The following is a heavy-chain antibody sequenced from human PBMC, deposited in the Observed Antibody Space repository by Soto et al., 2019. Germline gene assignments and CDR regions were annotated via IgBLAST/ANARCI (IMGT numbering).Heavy chain of an antibody. V-gene: IGHV3-7*01. J-gene: IGHJ4*02. CDR2: IKVDGGEI. CDR1: GFIFRTSW. Sequence: EVQLVESGGGLVQPGGSLRLSCEASGFIFRTSWMTWVRQHPGKGLEWVASIKVDGGEIYYVGSVRGRFTVSRDNAKXXXXXXXXXXXXXXXXXXXXXXXXXPNTLDYWGQGTLVTVSS. CDR3: XXXXXPNTLDY.